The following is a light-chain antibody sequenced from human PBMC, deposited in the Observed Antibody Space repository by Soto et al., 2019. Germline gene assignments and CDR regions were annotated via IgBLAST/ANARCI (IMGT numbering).Light chain of an antibody. J-gene: IGLJ2*01. CDR3: CSYAGSSTHVV. Sequence: QSALTQPASVSGSPGQSITISCTGTSSDVGSYNLVSWYQQHPGKAPKLMIYEVSKRPSGVSNRFSGSKSGNTASLTISWVQADDEADYYCCSYAGSSTHVVFGAGTKLTVL. CDR2: EVS. CDR1: SSDVGSYNL. V-gene: IGLV2-23*02.